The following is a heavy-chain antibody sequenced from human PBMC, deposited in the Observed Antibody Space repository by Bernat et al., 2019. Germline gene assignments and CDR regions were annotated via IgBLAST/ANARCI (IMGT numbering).Heavy chain of an antibody. D-gene: IGHD3-10*01. CDR2: INWNGGSP. CDR3: ARAPYYYGSGSFAWFDP. J-gene: IGHJ5*02. CDR1: GFTFDDYG. V-gene: IGHV3-20*04. Sequence: EVQLVESGGGVVRPGGSLRLSCAASGFTFDDYGMSWVRQAPGKGLEWVSGINWNGGSPGYADSVKGRFTIPRDNAKNSLYLQMNSLRAEDTALYYCARAPYYYGSGSFAWFDPWGQGTLVTVSS.